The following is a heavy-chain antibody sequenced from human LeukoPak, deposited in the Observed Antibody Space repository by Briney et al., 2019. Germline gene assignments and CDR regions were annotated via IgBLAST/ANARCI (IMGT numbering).Heavy chain of an antibody. CDR2: INHSGST. V-gene: IGHV4-34*01. D-gene: IGHD1-20*01. CDR3: QYTNWNPTVFDY. Sequence: SETLPLTCAVYGGSFSGYYWSWIRQPPGKGLEWIGEINHSGSTNYNPSLKSRVTISVDTSKNQFSLKLSSVTAADTAVYYCQYTNWNPTVFDYWGQGTLVTVSS. J-gene: IGHJ4*02. CDR1: GGSFSGYY.